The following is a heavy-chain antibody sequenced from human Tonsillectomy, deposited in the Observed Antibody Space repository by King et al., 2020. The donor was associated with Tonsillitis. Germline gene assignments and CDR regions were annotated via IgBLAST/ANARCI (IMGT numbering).Heavy chain of an antibody. D-gene: IGHD3-10*01. J-gene: IGHJ4*02. CDR2: LYHSGST. CDR1: GGSISSGGYY. Sequence: QLQESGPGLVKPSQTLSLTCTVSGGSISSGGYYWSWILQHPGKCLEWIGYLYHSGSTYQNPSLKCRVTISIDTSKNQFSLKLTSVTAADTAVYYCARVYYYGSGSYWYYFDYWGQGTLVTVSS. V-gene: IGHV4-31*03. CDR3: ARVYYYGSGSYWYYFDY.